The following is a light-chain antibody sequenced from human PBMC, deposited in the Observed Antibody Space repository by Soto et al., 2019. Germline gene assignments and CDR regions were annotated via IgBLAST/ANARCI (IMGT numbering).Light chain of an antibody. V-gene: IGLV2-8*01. CDR1: NSDIGSFNY. Sequence: QSALTQPPSASGSPGQSVTISCTGTNSDIGSFNYVSWYQHHPGKAPKLMISEVSKRPSGVPDRFSGSKSGNTASLTVSGLQAEDEADYYCSSYAGSNGVIFGGGTKLTVL. CDR2: EVS. J-gene: IGLJ2*01. CDR3: SSYAGSNGVI.